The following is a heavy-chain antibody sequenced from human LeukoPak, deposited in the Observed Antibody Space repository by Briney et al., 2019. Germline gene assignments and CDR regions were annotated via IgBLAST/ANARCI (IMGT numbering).Heavy chain of an antibody. J-gene: IGHJ4*02. D-gene: IGHD1-26*01. CDR1: GGSFNGYY. CDR3: ARGGGLDY. V-gene: IGHV4-34*01. Sequence: PSETLSLTCAVYGGSFNGYYWSWIRQPPGKGLEWIGEINHSGSTNYNPSLKSRVTISVDTSKNQFSLKLSSVTAADTAVYYCARGGGLDYWGQGTLVTVSS. CDR2: INHSGST.